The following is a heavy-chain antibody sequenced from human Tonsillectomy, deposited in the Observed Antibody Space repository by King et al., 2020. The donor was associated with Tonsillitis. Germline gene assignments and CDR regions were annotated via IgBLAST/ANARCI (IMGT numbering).Heavy chain of an antibody. CDR3: ARSSCGTSCFGHYYYGMDV. CDR1: GGSVSSGRYF. J-gene: IGHJ6*02. D-gene: IGHD2-2*01. V-gene: IGHV4-61*01. Sequence: QLQESGPGLVKPSETLPLICTVSGGSVSSGRYFWNWIRQPPGKGLEWIGNIDDSGSTRYNPSLKSRVAISADTSKNQVSLGLRSVSGADTAVYYCARSSCGTSCFGHYYYGMDVWGQGTTVIVSS. CDR2: IDDSGST.